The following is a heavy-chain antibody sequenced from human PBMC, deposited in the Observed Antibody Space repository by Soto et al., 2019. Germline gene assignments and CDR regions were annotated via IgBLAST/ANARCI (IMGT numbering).Heavy chain of an antibody. J-gene: IGHJ4*02. CDR2: VYYRGRS. CDR3: VSQRTTVPTQAYFDY. CDR1: GGSVTNSSYY. D-gene: IGHD4-17*01. Sequence: SETLSLTCTVSGGSVTNSSYYWGWIRQSPVKGLEWIGSVYYRGRSYSKSSVKSRVTISVDTSKNRFSLSLNSVTASDTAVYFCVSQRTTVPTQAYFDYWGPGALVNVS. V-gene: IGHV4-39*01.